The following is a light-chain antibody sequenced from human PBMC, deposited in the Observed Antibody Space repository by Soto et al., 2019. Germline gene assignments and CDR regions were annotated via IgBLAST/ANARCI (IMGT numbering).Light chain of an antibody. CDR2: GAS. J-gene: IGKJ2*01. Sequence: IVLTQSPDTLSLSPGERATLSCRASQSISSGYLAWYQQKPGQAPRLLMFGASGRATGFPDRFSGSGSGTEFTLTISRLEPEDSAVYYCHCQKYDDSPVYTFGQGTKLEIK. CDR1: QSISSGY. V-gene: IGKV3-20*01. CDR3: HCQKYDDSPVYT.